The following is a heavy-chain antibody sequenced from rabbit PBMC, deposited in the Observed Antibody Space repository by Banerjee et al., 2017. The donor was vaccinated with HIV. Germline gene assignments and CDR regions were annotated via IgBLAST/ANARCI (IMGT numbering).Heavy chain of an antibody. Sequence: QSLEESGGGLVKPEGSLTLTCKASGFDFSSNAMCWVRQAPGKGPEWIACINTSSGNTVYASWAKGRFTISKTSSTTVTLQMTSLTAADTATYFCARDLAGVIGWNFGLWGPGTLVTVS. CDR1: GFDFSSNA. V-gene: IGHV1S40*01. D-gene: IGHD4-1*01. J-gene: IGHJ6*01. CDR3: ARDLAGVIGWNFGL. CDR2: INTSSGNT.